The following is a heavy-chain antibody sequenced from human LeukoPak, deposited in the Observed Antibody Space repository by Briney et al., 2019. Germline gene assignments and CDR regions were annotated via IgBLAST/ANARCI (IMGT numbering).Heavy chain of an antibody. J-gene: IGHJ3*02. Sequence: GDSLKISRQGSGYSFTKYWIGWVRQMPGRGLEWMGIVNPGDSDTRYSPSFQGQVTVSVDKSISTAYVQWSSLKASDTAMYYCARRIIVPSGENDVFDIWGQGTMVTVSS. CDR3: ARRIIVPSGENDVFDI. D-gene: IGHD2/OR15-2a*01. CDR2: VNPGDSDT. V-gene: IGHV5-51*01. CDR1: GYSFTKYW.